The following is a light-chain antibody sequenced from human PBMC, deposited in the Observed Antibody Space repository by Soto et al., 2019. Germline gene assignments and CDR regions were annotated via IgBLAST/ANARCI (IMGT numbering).Light chain of an antibody. CDR1: QSVSSN. Sequence: EILITQSPATLSVSPGERATLSCRASQSVSSNLAWYQQKPGQAPRLLIYGASSRATGIPVRFSGSGSGTGCTLTISRLEPEDSEVYYCQQHNQWPITFGQGTRLEIK. J-gene: IGKJ5*01. CDR2: GAS. V-gene: IGKV3-15*01. CDR3: QQHNQWPIT.